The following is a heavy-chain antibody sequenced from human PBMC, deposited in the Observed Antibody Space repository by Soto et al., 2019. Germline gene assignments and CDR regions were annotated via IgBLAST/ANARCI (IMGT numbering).Heavy chain of an antibody. Sequence: ASVKVSCKASGYTFTGYYMHWVRQAPGQGLEWMGWIHPNSGGTNYAQKFQGWVTMTRDTSISTAYMERSRLRSDDTDVYYCARTYCGGDCAFLLPSYGMDVWGQGTTVTVSS. D-gene: IGHD2-21*02. J-gene: IGHJ6*02. CDR2: IHPNSGGT. CDR1: GYTFTGYY. V-gene: IGHV1-2*04. CDR3: ARTYCGGDCAFLLPSYGMDV.